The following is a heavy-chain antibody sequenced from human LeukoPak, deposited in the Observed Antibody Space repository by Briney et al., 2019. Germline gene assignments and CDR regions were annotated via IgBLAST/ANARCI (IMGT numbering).Heavy chain of an antibody. CDR2: ISSNGGST. D-gene: IGHD5-12*01. J-gene: IGHJ4*02. CDR1: GITFSRYA. CDR3: ARGPGYSGYDWVDYFDY. Sequence: GGSLRLSCSASGITFSRYAMHWVRQAPGKGLEYVSAISSNGGSTYYANSVKGRFTISRDNSKNTLYLQMGSLRDEDMAVYYCARGPGYSGYDWVDYFDYWGQGTLVTVSS. V-gene: IGHV3-64*01.